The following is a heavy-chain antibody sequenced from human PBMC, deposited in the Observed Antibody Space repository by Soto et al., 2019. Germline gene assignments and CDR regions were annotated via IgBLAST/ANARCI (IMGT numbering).Heavy chain of an antibody. CDR3: ARGRAIAVAGFFDY. J-gene: IGHJ4*02. D-gene: IGHD6-19*01. CDR2: IIPIFGTA. V-gene: IGHV1-69*01. Sequence: QVQLVQSGAEVKKPGSSVKVSCKASGGTFSSYAISWVRQAPGQGLEWMGGIIPIFGTANYAQKFQGRVTITADESTSTAYRELSSLRSEDTAVYYCARGRAIAVAGFFDYWGQGTLVTVSS. CDR1: GGTFSSYA.